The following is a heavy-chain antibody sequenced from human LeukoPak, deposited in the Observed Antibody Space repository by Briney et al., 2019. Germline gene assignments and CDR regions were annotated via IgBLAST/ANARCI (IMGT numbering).Heavy chain of an antibody. J-gene: IGHJ4*02. CDR3: ARGGHDILTGNPKSGDY. D-gene: IGHD3-9*01. Sequence: ASVKVSCKASGYTFTSYGISWVRQAPGQGLEWMGWISAYNGNTNYAQKLQGRVTMTTDTSTSTAYMELRSLRSDDTAVYYCARGGHDILTGNPKSGDYWGQGTLVTVSS. CDR2: ISAYNGNT. CDR1: GYTFTSYG. V-gene: IGHV1-18*01.